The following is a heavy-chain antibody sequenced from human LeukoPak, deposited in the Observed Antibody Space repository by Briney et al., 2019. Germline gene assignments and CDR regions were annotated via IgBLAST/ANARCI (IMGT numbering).Heavy chain of an antibody. D-gene: IGHD2-2*01. Sequence: KASETLSLTCAVYGGSFSGYYWSWIRPPPGKGLEWIGEINHSGSTNYNPSLKSRVTISVDTSKNQFSLKLSSVTAADTAVYYCARGPGSLVPAATSALSYWGQGTLVTVSS. CDR1: GGSFSGYY. CDR2: INHSGST. V-gene: IGHV4-34*01. CDR3: ARGPGSLVPAATSALSY. J-gene: IGHJ4*02.